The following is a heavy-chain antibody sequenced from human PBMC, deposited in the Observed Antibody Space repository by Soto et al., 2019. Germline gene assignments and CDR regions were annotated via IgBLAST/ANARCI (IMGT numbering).Heavy chain of an antibody. CDR2: IYPGDSDT. V-gene: IGHV5-51*01. CDR1: GNNFTRYW. D-gene: IGHD1-26*01. J-gene: IGHJ3*02. CDR3: ARFEVGASALDI. Sequence: GECLTISWRCSGNNFTRYWIDWVRQVPGKGVGWMGSIYPGDSDTRYSPSFQGQVTISADKSISTAYLQWSSLKASDTAMYYCARFEVGASALDIWGQGTMVTVSS.